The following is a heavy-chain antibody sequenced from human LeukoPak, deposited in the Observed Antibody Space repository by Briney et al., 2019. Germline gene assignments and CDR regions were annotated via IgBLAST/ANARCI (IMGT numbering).Heavy chain of an antibody. CDR1: GGTFSSYA. D-gene: IGHD2-2*01. CDR3: ARDRDSLYCSSTSCYPRPTWFDP. V-gene: IGHV1-69*13. CDR2: IIPIFGTA. J-gene: IGHJ5*02. Sequence: ASVKVSCKASGGTFSSYAISWVRQAPGQGLEWMGGIIPIFGTANYAQKFQGRVTITADESTSTAYMELSSLRSEDTAVYYCARDRDSLYCSSTSCYPRPTWFDPWGQGTLVTVSS.